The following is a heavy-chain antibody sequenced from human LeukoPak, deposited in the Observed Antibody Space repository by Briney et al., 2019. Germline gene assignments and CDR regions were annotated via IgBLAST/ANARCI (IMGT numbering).Heavy chain of an antibody. D-gene: IGHD3-3*01. V-gene: IGHV1-3*03. CDR2: INAGNGNT. CDR1: GGTFSSYA. J-gene: IGHJ5*02. Sequence: ASVKVSCKASGGTFSSYAISWVRQAPGQRLEWMGWINAGNGNTKYSQEFQGRVTITRDTSARTAYMELSSLRSEDMAVYYCARGVLRFFPNWFDPWGQGTLVTVSS. CDR3: ARGVLRFFPNWFDP.